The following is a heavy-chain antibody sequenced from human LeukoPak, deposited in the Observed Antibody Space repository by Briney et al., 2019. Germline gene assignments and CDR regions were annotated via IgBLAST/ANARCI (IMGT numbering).Heavy chain of an antibody. CDR1: GYSFTTYW. Sequence: GESLKISCEGSGYSFTTYWIAWVRQMPGKGLEWMGIIYPGDSDTRYSPSFQGQVTISADKSTSTAYLQWSSLKASDTAMYYCARQHKMGATKSEFEYWGQGTLVNVSS. J-gene: IGHJ4*02. CDR3: ARQHKMGATKSEFEY. CDR2: IYPGDSDT. D-gene: IGHD1-26*01. V-gene: IGHV5-51*01.